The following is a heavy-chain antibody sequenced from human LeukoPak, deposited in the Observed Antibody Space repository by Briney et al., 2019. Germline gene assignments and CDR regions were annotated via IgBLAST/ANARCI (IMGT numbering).Heavy chain of an antibody. CDR2: IRYDGSNK. J-gene: IGHJ4*02. D-gene: IGHD2-21*02. V-gene: IGHV3-30*02. CDR3: AKTKGDPYSFDY. Sequence: GGSLRLSCAASGFTFSSYAMSWVRQAPGKGLEWVAFIRYDGSNKYYTDSVKGRFTISRDNSKNTLFLQMNSLRAEDTAVYYCAKTKGDPYSFDYWGQGTLVTVSS. CDR1: GFTFSSYA.